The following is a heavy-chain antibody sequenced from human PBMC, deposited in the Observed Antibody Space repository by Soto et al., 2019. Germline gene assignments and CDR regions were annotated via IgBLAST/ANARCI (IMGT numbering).Heavy chain of an antibody. J-gene: IGHJ6*02. V-gene: IGHV3-11*04. CDR2: ISSSGTTT. Sequence: PGGSLRLSTAASGFTFSDYNMNWIRQAPGKGLEWISYISSSGTTTYPADSVKGRFTISRDNSKNTLYLQMNSLRAEDTAVYYCARGRIAALRVYYYYGMDVWGQGTTVTVSS. CDR1: GFTFSDYN. D-gene: IGHD6-13*01. CDR3: ARGRIAALRVYYYYGMDV.